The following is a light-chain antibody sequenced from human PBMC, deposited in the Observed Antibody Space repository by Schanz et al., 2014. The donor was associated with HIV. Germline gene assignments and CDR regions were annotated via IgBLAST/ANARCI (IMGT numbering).Light chain of an antibody. J-gene: IGKJ2*01. CDR1: QSISGW. Sequence: DIQMTQSPSTLSASVGDRISITCRASQSISGWLAWYQQKPGEAPNLLISEASTLDSGVPSRFSGSGSGTEFTLSISSLQSDDLATYYCLQYNDDVYTFGQGTKLEIK. V-gene: IGKV1-5*03. CDR2: EAS. CDR3: LQYNDDVYT.